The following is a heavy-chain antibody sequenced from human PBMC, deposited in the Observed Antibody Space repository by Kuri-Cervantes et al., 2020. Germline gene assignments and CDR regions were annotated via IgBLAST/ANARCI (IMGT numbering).Heavy chain of an antibody. V-gene: IGHV3-53*01. CDR2: IYSGGST. J-gene: IGHJ4*02. D-gene: IGHD4-17*01. CDR1: GFTVSSNY. CDR3: AREGTGYYGDYYFDY. Sequence: GGSLRLSCAASGFTVSSNYMSWVRQAPGKGLKWVSVIYSGGSTYYADSVKGRFTISRDNSKNTLYLQMNSLRAEDTAVYYCAREGTGYYGDYYFDYWGQGTLVTVSS.